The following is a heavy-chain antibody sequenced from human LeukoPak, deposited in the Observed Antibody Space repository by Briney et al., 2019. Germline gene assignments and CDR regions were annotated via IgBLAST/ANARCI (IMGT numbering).Heavy chain of an antibody. J-gene: IGHJ4*02. CDR1: GYTFIDYY. CDR3: ARAYSSGWYGSTDY. D-gene: IGHD6-19*01. CDR2: IDPKSGGT. V-gene: IGHV1-2*02. Sequence: ASVKVSCKASGYTFIDYYMHWVRQAPGQGLEWMGWIDPKSGGTSYAQKFQDRVAMIRDTPISTAYMELTRLRSDDTAVYYCARAYSSGWYGSTDYWGQGTLVTVSS.